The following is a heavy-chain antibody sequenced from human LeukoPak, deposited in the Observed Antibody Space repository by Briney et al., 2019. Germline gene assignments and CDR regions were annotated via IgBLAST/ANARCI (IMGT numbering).Heavy chain of an antibody. Sequence: PGGSLRLSCAASGFTFSSYAMSWVRQAPGKGLEWVSAISGSGGSTYYADSVKGRFTISRDNSKNTLYLQMNGLRAEDTAVYYCAAYYYDSSQVIEFDYWGQGTLVTVSS. CDR1: GFTFSSYA. CDR3: AAYYYDSSQVIEFDY. J-gene: IGHJ4*02. D-gene: IGHD3-22*01. V-gene: IGHV3-23*01. CDR2: ISGSGGST.